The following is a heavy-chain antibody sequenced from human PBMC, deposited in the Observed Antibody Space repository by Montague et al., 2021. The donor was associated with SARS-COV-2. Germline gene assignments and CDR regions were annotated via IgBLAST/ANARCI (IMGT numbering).Heavy chain of an antibody. D-gene: IGHD3-3*01. V-gene: IGHV4-61*01. CDR1: GGALNSGSYY. Sequence: SETLSLTCAVSGGALNSGSYYWGWIRPSPGKGLECIGYNSYSGSTDYNPSLKSRVTISIDTSKKQFPLKLSSVTAADTAVYYCARWGEYYDSAYSYYAMDVWGQGTTVTVSS. CDR3: ARWGEYYDSAYSYYAMDV. J-gene: IGHJ6*02. CDR2: NSYSGST.